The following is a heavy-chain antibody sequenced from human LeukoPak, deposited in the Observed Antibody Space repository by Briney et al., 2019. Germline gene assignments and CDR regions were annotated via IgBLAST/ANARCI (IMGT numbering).Heavy chain of an antibody. J-gene: IGHJ5*02. Sequence: GGSLRLSCAASGFTFSSYAMHWVRQAPGKGLVWVSRINSDGSGTSYADSVKGRFTISRDNAKNTLYLQMNSLRAEDTAVYYCARARYSSSPFDPWGQGTLVTVSS. CDR2: INSDGSGT. V-gene: IGHV3-74*01. CDR1: GFTFSSYA. CDR3: ARARYSSSPFDP. D-gene: IGHD6-13*01.